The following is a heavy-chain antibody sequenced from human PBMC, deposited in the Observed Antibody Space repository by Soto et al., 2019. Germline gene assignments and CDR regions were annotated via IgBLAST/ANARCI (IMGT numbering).Heavy chain of an antibody. V-gene: IGHV3-33*01. CDR1: GFTFSSYG. CDR2: IWLDGSNK. Sequence: QVQLVESGGGVVQPGRSLRLSCAASGFTFSSYGMHWVRQAPGKGLEWVAVIWLDGSNKYYADSVKGRFTISRDNSKNTLYLXMNSLRAEDTAVYYCARGLWSFDYWGQGNRVTVSS. D-gene: IGHD5-18*01. J-gene: IGHJ4*02. CDR3: ARGLWSFDY.